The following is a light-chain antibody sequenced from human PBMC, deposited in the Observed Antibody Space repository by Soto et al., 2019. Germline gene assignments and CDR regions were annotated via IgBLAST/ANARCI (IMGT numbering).Light chain of an antibody. V-gene: IGLV2-11*01. Sequence: QSALTQPRSVSGSPGQSVTISCTGTSSDVGGYNYVSWYQQHPGKAPKLMIYDVSKRPSGVPDRFSGSKSGNTASLTISALQAEDEDDYYCCSYAGSYTLVFGGGTKLTVL. J-gene: IGLJ2*01. CDR2: DVS. CDR3: CSYAGSYTLV. CDR1: SSDVGGYNY.